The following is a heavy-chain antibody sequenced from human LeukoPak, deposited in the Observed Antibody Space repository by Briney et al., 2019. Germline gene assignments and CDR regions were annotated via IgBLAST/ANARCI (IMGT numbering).Heavy chain of an antibody. CDR3: ARLFRLSIAARPLDP. Sequence: SETLSLTCTVSGGSISSYYWSWIRQPPGKGLEWIGYIYYSGSTNYNPSLKSRVTISVDTSKNQFSLKLSSVTAADTAVYYCARLFRLSIAARPLDPWGQGTLVTVSS. J-gene: IGHJ5*02. CDR1: GGSISSYY. D-gene: IGHD6-6*01. V-gene: IGHV4-59*12. CDR2: IYYSGST.